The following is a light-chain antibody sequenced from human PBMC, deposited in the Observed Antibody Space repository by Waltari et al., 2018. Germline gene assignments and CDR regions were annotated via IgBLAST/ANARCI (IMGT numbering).Light chain of an antibody. Sequence: DIQMTQSPSTLSASIGDRVTITRRASQRISNWLAWYQQKPGKAPKLPIYKASTLESGVPSRFSGSGSGTEFTLTISSLQPDDFATYYCQQYNNYVATFGQGTKVEIK. CDR1: QRISNW. V-gene: IGKV1-5*03. CDR2: KAS. J-gene: IGKJ1*01. CDR3: QQYNNYVAT.